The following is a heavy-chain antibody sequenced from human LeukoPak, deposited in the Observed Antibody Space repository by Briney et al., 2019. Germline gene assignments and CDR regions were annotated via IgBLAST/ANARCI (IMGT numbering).Heavy chain of an antibody. D-gene: IGHD1-26*01. Sequence: GGSLRLSCAASGFTFSSYSMKWVRQAPGKGLEWVSSISSSSSYIYYADSVKGRFTISRDNAKNSLYLQMNSLRAEDTAVYYCARDASGSQGYWGQGTLVTVSS. CDR2: ISSSSSYI. J-gene: IGHJ4*02. V-gene: IGHV3-21*01. CDR1: GFTFSSYS. CDR3: ARDASGSQGY.